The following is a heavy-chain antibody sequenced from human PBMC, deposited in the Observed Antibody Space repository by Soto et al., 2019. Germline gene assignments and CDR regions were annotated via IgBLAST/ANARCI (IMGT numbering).Heavy chain of an antibody. Sequence: ASVKVSCKASGYTFTSYGISWVRQAPGQGLEWMGWINPNSGGTNYAQKFQGWVTMTRDTSISTAYMELSRLRSDDTAVYYCARGQGKHYYYYMDVWGKGTTVTVSS. J-gene: IGHJ6*03. V-gene: IGHV1-2*04. CDR1: GYTFTSYG. CDR3: ARGQGKHYYYYMDV. CDR2: INPNSGGT.